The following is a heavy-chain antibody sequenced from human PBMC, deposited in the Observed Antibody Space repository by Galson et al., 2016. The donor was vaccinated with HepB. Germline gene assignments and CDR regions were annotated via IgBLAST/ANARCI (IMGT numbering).Heavy chain of an antibody. CDR3: ARNISGWTALFDP. J-gene: IGHJ5*02. CDR1: GYTFTNYG. Sequence: VKVSCKASGYTFTNYGISWVRQAPGQGLEWMGWISTNNGYAIYARKLQGRVTMTTDTSTTTVFMELRTLTSDDTAVYYCARNISGWTALFDPWGQGTLVTVSS. V-gene: IGHV1-18*01. CDR2: ISTNNGYA. D-gene: IGHD6-25*01.